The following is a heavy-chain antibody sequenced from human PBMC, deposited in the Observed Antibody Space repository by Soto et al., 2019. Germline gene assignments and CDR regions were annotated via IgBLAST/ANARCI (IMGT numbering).Heavy chain of an antibody. CDR1: GYSFANYW. CDR2: IYPGDSET. V-gene: IGHV5-51*01. J-gene: IGHJ4*02. CDR3: ARPGAPTDTVVYDF. D-gene: IGHD5-18*01. Sequence: GESLKISCKASGYSFANYWIGWVCQTPGKGLEWMGVIYPGDSETTYSPSFEGQVIISVDRSRGTAFLEWSSLKASDTAMYYCARPGAPTDTVVYDFWGQGTQVTVSS.